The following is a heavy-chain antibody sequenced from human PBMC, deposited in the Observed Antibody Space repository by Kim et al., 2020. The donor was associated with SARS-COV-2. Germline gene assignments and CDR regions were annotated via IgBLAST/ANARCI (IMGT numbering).Heavy chain of an antibody. Sequence: YAQKFQGRVTMTRDTSTSTVYMELSSLRSEDTAVYYCARETIVGATYFDYWGQGTLVTVSS. J-gene: IGHJ4*02. V-gene: IGHV1-46*01. D-gene: IGHD1-26*01. CDR3: ARETIVGATYFDY.